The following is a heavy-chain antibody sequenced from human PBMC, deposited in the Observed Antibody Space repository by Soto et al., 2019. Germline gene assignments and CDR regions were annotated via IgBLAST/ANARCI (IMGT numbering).Heavy chain of an antibody. V-gene: IGHV3-23*01. D-gene: IGHD2-15*01. J-gene: IGHJ4*02. CDR3: AKAQYGSCYSSVDY. CDR1: GFTSSSYA. CDR2: ISNSGGST. Sequence: GGSLRLSCAASGFTSSSYAMSWVRQAPGKGLEWLSSISNSGGSTYYADSVKGRFTISRDNSKNTLYLQMNSLRAEDTTVYYCAKAQYGSCYSSVDYWGQGTLVTVSS.